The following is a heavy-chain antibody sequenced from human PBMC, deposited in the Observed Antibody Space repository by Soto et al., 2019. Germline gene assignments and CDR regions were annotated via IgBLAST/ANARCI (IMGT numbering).Heavy chain of an antibody. CDR2: IIPIFGTA. V-gene: IGHV1-69*13. J-gene: IGHJ4*02. CDR1: GGTFSSYA. D-gene: IGHD3-22*01. CDR3: ARWYYYDSSGYPPFDY. Sequence: SVKVSCKASGGTFSSYAISWVRQAPGQGLEWMGGIIPIFGTANYAQKFQGRVTITADESTSTAYMELSSLRSEDTAVYYCARWYYYDSSGYPPFDYWGQGTLVTSPQ.